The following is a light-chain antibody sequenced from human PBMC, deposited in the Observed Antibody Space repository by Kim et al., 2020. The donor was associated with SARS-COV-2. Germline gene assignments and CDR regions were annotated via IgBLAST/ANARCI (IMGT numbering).Light chain of an antibody. V-gene: IGKV3-20*01. Sequence: EIVLTQSPVTLSLSPGERATLSCRASQSISTSYLAWYQQNPGQAPRLLIYSTSSRATGIPDRFSGSGSGTDFTLTISRLEPEDFVVYYCQQYGTSTLTFGGGTKVDIK. J-gene: IGKJ4*01. CDR2: STS. CDR1: QSISTSY. CDR3: QQYGTSTLT.